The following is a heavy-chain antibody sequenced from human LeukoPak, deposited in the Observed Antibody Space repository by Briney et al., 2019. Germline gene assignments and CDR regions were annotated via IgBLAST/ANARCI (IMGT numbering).Heavy chain of an antibody. CDR3: AKDRYGDYEAPFHYYMDA. CDR1: GYTFTGYY. CDR2: INPNSGGT. V-gene: IGHV1-2*02. J-gene: IGHJ6*03. Sequence: ASVKVSCKASGYTFTGYYMHWVRQAPGQGLEWMGWINPNSGGTNYTQKFQGRVTMTRDTSISTAYMELSRLRSDDTAVYYCAKDRYGDYEAPFHYYMDAWGRGTTVTVSS. D-gene: IGHD5-12*01.